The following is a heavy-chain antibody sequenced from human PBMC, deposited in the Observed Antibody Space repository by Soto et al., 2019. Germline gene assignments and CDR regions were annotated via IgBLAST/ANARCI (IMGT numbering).Heavy chain of an antibody. J-gene: IGHJ4*02. CDR1: GVSISSYY. D-gene: IGHD2-15*01. CDR2: IYYSGST. V-gene: IGHV4-59*08. Sequence: SETLSLTCTVSGVSISSYYWSWIRQPPGKGPEWIGYIYYSGSTNYNPSLKSRVTISVDTSKNQFSLKLSSVTAADTAVYYCARRGLYCSGGSCYSYYFDYWGQGTLVTVSS. CDR3: ARRGLYCSGGSCYSYYFDY.